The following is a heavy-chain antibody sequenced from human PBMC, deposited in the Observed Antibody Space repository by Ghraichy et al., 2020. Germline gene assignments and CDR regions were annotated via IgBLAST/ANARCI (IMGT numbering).Heavy chain of an antibody. V-gene: IGHV1-18*01. CDR3: ASQWLVKNYYGMDV. Sequence: ASVKVSCKASGYTFTSYGISWVRQAPGQGLEWMGWISAYNGNTNYAQKLQGRVTMTTDTSTSTAYMELRSLRSDDTAVYYCASQWLVKNYYGMDVWGQGTTVTVSS. CDR1: GYTFTSYG. D-gene: IGHD6-19*01. CDR2: ISAYNGNT. J-gene: IGHJ6*02.